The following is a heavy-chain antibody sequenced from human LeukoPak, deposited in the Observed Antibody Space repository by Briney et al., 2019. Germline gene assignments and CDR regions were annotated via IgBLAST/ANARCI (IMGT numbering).Heavy chain of an antibody. CDR2: IWYDGSSK. V-gene: IGHV3-33*06. J-gene: IGHJ4*02. CDR1: GFTFSSYG. D-gene: IGHD6-25*01. CDR3: AKDLGTSAYSTGRGYFDY. Sequence: PGRSLRLSCGASGFTFSSYGMHWVRQAPGKGLERVAVIWYDGSSKYYADSVKGRFTISRDNSKNTLYLQMNSLRAEDTAVYYCAKDLGTSAYSTGRGYFDYWGQGTLVIVSS.